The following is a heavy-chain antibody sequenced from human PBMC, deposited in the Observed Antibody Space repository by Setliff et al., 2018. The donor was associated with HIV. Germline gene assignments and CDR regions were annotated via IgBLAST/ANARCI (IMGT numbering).Heavy chain of an antibody. CDR3: VRVGPWYYARSGYLASWDY. J-gene: IGHJ4*02. CDR1: GFTFNHHA. V-gene: IGHV1-69*10. CDR2: TNPQSDIA. Sequence: ASVKVSCKASGFTFNHHALSWVRQAPGQRPEWMGGTNPQSDIANYAQRFQGRVTITADHSTTTTYMELTSLRADDTAVYYCVRVGPWYYARSGYLASWDYWGQGTLVTVSS. D-gene: IGHD3-22*01.